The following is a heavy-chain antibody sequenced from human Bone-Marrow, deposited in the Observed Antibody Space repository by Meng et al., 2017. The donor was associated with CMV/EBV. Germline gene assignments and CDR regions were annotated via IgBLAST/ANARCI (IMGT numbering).Heavy chain of an antibody. V-gene: IGHV4-34*01. Sequence: SETLSLTCAVYGGSFSGYYWSWIRQPPGKGLEWIGEINHSGSTNYNPSLKSRVTISVDTSKNQFSLKLSSVTAADTAVYYCARYGGNPYGYYYGMDVWGQGTTVTVSS. J-gene: IGHJ6*02. CDR3: ARYGGNPYGYYYGMDV. CDR2: INHSGST. D-gene: IGHD4/OR15-4a*01. CDR1: GGSFSGYY.